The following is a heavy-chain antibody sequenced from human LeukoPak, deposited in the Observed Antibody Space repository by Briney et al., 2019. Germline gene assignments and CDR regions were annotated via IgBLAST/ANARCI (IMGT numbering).Heavy chain of an antibody. CDR3: ARALFRATVLY. Sequence: SETLSLTCAVYGGSFSGYYWSWIRQPPGKGLEWIGEINHSGSTNYNPSLKSRVTISVDTSKNQFSLKLSSVTAADTAVYYCARALFRATVLYWGQGTLVTVSS. CDR2: INHSGST. D-gene: IGHD4-17*01. J-gene: IGHJ4*02. CDR1: GGSFSGYY. V-gene: IGHV4-34*01.